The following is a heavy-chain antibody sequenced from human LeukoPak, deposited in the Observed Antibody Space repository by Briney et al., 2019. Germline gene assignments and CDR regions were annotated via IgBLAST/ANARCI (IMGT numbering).Heavy chain of an antibody. D-gene: IGHD3-16*02. Sequence: ASVKVSCKASGYTFTSHGLSWLRQAPGQGREWLGGISPSNGQTNYAQKFQGRVTMTTATSTTTAYMELRSLTSDDTAVYYCARVISTPGLIYFDPWGQGTLLTASS. CDR2: ISPSNGQT. J-gene: IGHJ5*02. CDR1: GYTFTSHG. CDR3: ARVISTPGLIYFDP. V-gene: IGHV1-18*01.